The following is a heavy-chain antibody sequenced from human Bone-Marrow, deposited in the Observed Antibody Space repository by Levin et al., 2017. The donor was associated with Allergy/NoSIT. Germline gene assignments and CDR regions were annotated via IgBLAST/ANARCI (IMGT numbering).Heavy chain of an antibody. D-gene: IGHD5-24*01. Sequence: PGGSLRLSCAASGFKFDDYGMNWVRQTPGKGLEWVSGIDWNGGNRGYADSVKGRFTISRDNAKNLMFLQLNSLRDEDTALYYCAKMTTTLFFYGMDVWGQGTTVIVSS. V-gene: IGHV3-20*04. J-gene: IGHJ6*02. CDR3: AKMTTTLFFYGMDV. CDR2: IDWNGGNR. CDR1: GFKFDDYG.